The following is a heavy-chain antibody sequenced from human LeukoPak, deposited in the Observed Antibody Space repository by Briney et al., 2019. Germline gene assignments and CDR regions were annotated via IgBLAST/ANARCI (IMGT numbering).Heavy chain of an antibody. CDR1: GGSFSGYY. D-gene: IGHD3-16*01. J-gene: IGHJ4*02. Sequence: PSETLSLTCAVYGGSFSGYYWSWVRQPPEKGLEWIGEINHSGSTYYNPSLKSRVTIPVDTSKNQLSLKLSSVTAADTAVYYCARLDTNAYVLYWGQGTLVTVSS. V-gene: IGHV4-34*01. CDR3: ARLDTNAYVLY. CDR2: INHSGST.